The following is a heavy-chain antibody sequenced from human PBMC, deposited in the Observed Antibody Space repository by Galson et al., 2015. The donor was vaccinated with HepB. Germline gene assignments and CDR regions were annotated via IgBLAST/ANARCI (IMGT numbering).Heavy chain of an antibody. CDR2: ISYDGSNK. D-gene: IGHD3-10*01. Sequence: SLRLSCAASGFTFSSYGMHWVRQAPGKGLEWVAVISYDGSNKYYADSVKGRFTISRDNSKNTLYLQMNSLRAEDTAVYYCAKSAMRPPPSGSYYIQYYYYGMDVWGQGTTVTVSS. CDR3: AKSAMRPPPSGSYYIQYYYYGMDV. J-gene: IGHJ6*02. CDR1: GFTFSSYG. V-gene: IGHV3-30*18.